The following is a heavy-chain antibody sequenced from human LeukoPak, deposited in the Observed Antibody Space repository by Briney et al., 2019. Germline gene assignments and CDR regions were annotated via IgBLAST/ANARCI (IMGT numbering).Heavy chain of an antibody. CDR3: AREAHSREFDY. V-gene: IGHV1-2*02. D-gene: IGHD3-22*01. J-gene: IGHJ4*02. CDR1: GYTFTSYD. CDR2: INPNSGGT. Sequence: ASVKVACKASGYTFTSYDINWVRQATGQGLEWMGWINPNSGGTNYAQKFQGRVTMTRDTSISTAYMELSRLRSDDTAVYYCAREAHSREFDYWGQGTLVTVSS.